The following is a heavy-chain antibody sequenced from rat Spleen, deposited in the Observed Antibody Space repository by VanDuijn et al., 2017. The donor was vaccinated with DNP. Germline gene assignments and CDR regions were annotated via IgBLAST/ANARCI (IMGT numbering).Heavy chain of an antibody. CDR1: GFTFSNYG. Sequence: EVQLVESGGGLVQPGRSLKLSCAASGFTFSNYGMAWVRQAPTKGLEWVASIGSGGNHAYYRDSVKGRFTISRDNVKYTLYLQMDSLRSEETATYYCARHSTVAARDWFAFWGQGSLVTVSS. V-gene: IGHV5S13*01. D-gene: IGHD1-2*01. CDR2: IGSGGNHA. J-gene: IGHJ3*01. CDR3: ARHSTVAARDWFAF.